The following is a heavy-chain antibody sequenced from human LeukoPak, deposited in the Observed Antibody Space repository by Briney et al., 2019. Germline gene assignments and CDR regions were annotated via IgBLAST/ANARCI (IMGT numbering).Heavy chain of an antibody. CDR1: GGSISSSNW. V-gene: IGHV4-4*02. J-gene: IGHJ4*02. Sequence: SGTLSLTCAVSGGSISSSNWWSWARQPPGKGLEWIGEIYHSGSTNYNPSLKSRVTISVDKSKNQFSLKLSSVTAADTAVYYCAGEAAAGSNGGYFDYWGQGTLVTVSS. CDR3: AGEAAAGSNGGYFDY. D-gene: IGHD6-13*01. CDR2: IYHSGST.